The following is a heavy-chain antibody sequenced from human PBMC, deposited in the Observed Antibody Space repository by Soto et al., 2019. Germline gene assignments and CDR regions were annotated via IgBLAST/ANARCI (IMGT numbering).Heavy chain of an antibody. V-gene: IGHV3-66*01. CDR1: GFAVESRF. J-gene: IGHJ4*02. Sequence: EVQLVESGGGLVQPGGSLRLSCAASGFAVESRFMTWVRQAPGKGLEWLSVISNEGTTYYADSVKGRFTISRDSSKNTVFLHMNSLRADDTGVYHCASDTLVGVYDFCHGGQGTLVTVSS. CDR2: ISNEGTT. CDR3: ASDTLVGVYDFCH. D-gene: IGHD3-3*01.